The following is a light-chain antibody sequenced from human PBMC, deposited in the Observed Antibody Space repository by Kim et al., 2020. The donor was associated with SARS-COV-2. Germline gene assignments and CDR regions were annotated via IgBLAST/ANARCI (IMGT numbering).Light chain of an antibody. CDR3: SSYAAISNFV. Sequence: QSVLTQPPSASGSPGQSVTISCTGTSSDVGGDKYVSWYQQHPGKAPKLMIYEVSKRPSGVPDRFSGSKSGNTASLTVSGLQAEDEADYYCSSYAAISNFVFGTGTKVTVL. CDR1: SSDVGGDKY. J-gene: IGLJ1*01. CDR2: EVS. V-gene: IGLV2-8*01.